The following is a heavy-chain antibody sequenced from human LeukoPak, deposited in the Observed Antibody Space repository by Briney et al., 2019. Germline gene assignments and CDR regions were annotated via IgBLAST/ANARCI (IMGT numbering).Heavy chain of an antibody. D-gene: IGHD2-15*01. V-gene: IGHV3-66*01. CDR1: GFTFSSYS. Sequence: GGSLRLSCAASGFTFSSYSMNWVRQAPGKGLEWVSVIYSGGSTYYADSVKGRFTISRDNSKNTLYLQMNSLRAEDTAVYYCARERAATLDYWGQGTLVTVSS. CDR3: ARERAATLDY. J-gene: IGHJ4*02. CDR2: IYSGGST.